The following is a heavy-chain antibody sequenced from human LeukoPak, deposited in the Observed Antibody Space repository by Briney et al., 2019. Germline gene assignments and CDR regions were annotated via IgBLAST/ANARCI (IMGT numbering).Heavy chain of an antibody. CDR2: TYYRSTWYN. D-gene: IGHD2-2*01. Sequence: SQTLSLTCALSGDSVSSNSVTWDWLRQSPSRGLGWLGRTYYRSTWYNDYAVSVRGRITVNPDTSKNQSSLHLNSVPPEDTAVYYCARRLTQYDCFDPWGQGILVTVSS. J-gene: IGHJ5*02. V-gene: IGHV6-1*01. CDR3: ARRLTQYDCFDP. CDR1: GDSVSSNSVT.